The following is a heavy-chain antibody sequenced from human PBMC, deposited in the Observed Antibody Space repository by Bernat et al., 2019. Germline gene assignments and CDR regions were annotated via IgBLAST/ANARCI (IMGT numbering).Heavy chain of an antibody. CDR2: ISSSSSYI. V-gene: IGHV3-21*01. CDR3: ARDRGYCSSTSCLRVYYFDY. CDR1: GFTFSSYS. D-gene: IGHD2-2*01. J-gene: IGHJ4*02. Sequence: EVQLVESGGGLVKPGGSLRLSCAASGFTFSSYSMNWVRQAPGKGLGGVSSISSSSSYIYYADSVKGRFTISRDNAKNSLYLQMNSLRAEDTAVYYCARDRGYCSSTSCLRVYYFDYWGQGTLVTVSS.